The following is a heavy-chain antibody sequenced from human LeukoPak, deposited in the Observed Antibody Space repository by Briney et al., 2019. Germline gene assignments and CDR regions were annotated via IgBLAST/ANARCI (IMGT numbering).Heavy chain of an antibody. CDR3: AKIGGELSFDY. Sequence: GGSLRLSCAASGFTFASYAMSYVRQAPGKGLEWVSTVSGDGENTYYSGSVKGRFTISRDNSKNTLYLQMNSLRAEDTAVYYCAKIGGELSFDYWGQGTLVTVSS. J-gene: IGHJ4*02. CDR2: VSGDGENT. CDR1: GFTFASYA. D-gene: IGHD3-16*02. V-gene: IGHV3-23*01.